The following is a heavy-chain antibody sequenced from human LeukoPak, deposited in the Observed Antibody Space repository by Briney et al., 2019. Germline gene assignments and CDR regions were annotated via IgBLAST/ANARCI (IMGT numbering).Heavy chain of an antibody. CDR3: AKDGSQAFDI. CDR2: ISSSGSTI. D-gene: IGHD2-2*03. Sequence: GGSLRLSCAASGFTFSSYEMNWVRQAPGKGLEWVSYISSSGSTIYYADSVKGRFTISRDNSKNTLYLQMNSLRAEDTAVYYCAKDGSQAFDIWGQGTMVTVSS. V-gene: IGHV3-48*03. J-gene: IGHJ3*02. CDR1: GFTFSSYE.